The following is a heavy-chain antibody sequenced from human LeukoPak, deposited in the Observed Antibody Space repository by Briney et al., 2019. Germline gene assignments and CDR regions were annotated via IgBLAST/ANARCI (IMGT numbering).Heavy chain of an antibody. CDR3: AKDQGDSSGTYYYYYGMDV. D-gene: IGHD3-22*01. V-gene: IGHV3-30*18. Sequence: GGSLRLSCAASGFTFSSYGMHWVRRAPGKGLEWVAVISYDGSNKYYADSVKGRFTISRDNSKNTLYLQMNSLRAEDTAVYYCAKDQGDSSGTYYYYYGMDVWGQGTTVTVSS. CDR1: GFTFSSYG. J-gene: IGHJ6*02. CDR2: ISYDGSNK.